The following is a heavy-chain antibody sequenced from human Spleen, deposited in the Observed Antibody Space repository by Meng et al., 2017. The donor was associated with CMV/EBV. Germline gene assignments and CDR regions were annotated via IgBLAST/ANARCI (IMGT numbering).Heavy chain of an antibody. CDR3: ARGSYDAFDI. CDR1: GYTFTGYY. CDR2: INPNTGVT. V-gene: IGHV1-2*02. J-gene: IGHJ3*02. Sequence: ASVKVSCKASGYTFTGYYMHWVRQAPGQGLEWMGWINPNTGVTNYAQKFQGRVTMTRDTSISTVYMELSRLRSDDTAVYYCARGSYDAFDIWGQGTMVTVSS.